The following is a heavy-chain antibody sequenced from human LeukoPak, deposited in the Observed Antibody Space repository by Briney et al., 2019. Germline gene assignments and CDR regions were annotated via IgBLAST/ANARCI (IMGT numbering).Heavy chain of an antibody. V-gene: IGHV4-59*01. CDR1: GGSISSYY. J-gene: IGHJ4*02. D-gene: IGHD3-22*01. Sequence: SETLSLTCTVSGGSISSYYWSWIRQPPGKGLEWIGYIYYSGSTNYNPSLKSRVTISVDTSKNQFSLKLSSVTAADTAVYYCARGTPYYDSSGYDCFDYWGQGTLVTVSS. CDR3: ARGTPYYDSSGYDCFDY. CDR2: IYYSGST.